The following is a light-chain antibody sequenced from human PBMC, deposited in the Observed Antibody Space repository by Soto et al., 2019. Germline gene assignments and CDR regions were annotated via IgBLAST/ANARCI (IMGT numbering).Light chain of an antibody. J-gene: IGKJ2*01. CDR1: QSVTTN. CDR3: QQYHRWPPH. CDR2: GAS. V-gene: IGKV3-15*01. Sequence: ETVLTQSPATLSVSPGERATFSCKASQSVTTNLAWYQQKPGQVPRLLIYGASTRASGIPARFSGSGSGTEFTLSISSLQFEDFAIYHCQQYHRWPPHFGQGTKLEIK.